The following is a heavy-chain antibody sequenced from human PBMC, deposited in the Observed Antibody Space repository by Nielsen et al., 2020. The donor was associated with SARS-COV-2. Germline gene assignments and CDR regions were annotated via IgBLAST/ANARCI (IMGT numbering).Heavy chain of an antibody. Sequence: GGSLRLSCAASGFTVSSNYMSWVRQAPGKGLEWVSVIYSGGSTYYADSVKGRFTISRDNSKNTLYLQMNSLRAEDTAVYYCARDRYQMVERVVPAASYYYYGMDVWGQGTTVTVSS. J-gene: IGHJ6*02. CDR2: IYSGGST. D-gene: IGHD2-2*01. V-gene: IGHV3-53*01. CDR1: GFTVSSNY. CDR3: ARDRYQMVERVVPAASYYYYGMDV.